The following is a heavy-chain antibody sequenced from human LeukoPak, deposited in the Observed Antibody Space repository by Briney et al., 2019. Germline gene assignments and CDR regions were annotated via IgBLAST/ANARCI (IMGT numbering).Heavy chain of an antibody. CDR2: IYHSGST. Sequence: PSETLSLTCTVSGGSINSYYWSWIRQPAGKALEWIGRIYHSGSTNYNPSLKSRVTTSLDTSKNEFSLKLTSVTAADTAVYYCARVGAGPLYYFDYWGQGTLVTVSS. CDR1: GGSINSYY. V-gene: IGHV4-4*07. J-gene: IGHJ4*02. CDR3: ARVGAGPLYYFDY.